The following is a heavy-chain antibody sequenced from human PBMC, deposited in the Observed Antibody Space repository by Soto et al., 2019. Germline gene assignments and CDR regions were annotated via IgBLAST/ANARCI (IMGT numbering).Heavy chain of an antibody. Sequence: QVQLQQLGAGLLKPSETLSLTCAVYGGSFSGYYWSWIRQPPGKGLEWIGEINHSGSTNYNPSLKNRVTISVDTSKNQFYLKLSSVTAADTAVYYCARERLVVANAFDIWGKGTMVTVSS. CDR3: ARERLVVANAFDI. CDR2: INHSGST. J-gene: IGHJ3*02. V-gene: IGHV4-34*01. CDR1: GGSFSGYY. D-gene: IGHD2-8*02.